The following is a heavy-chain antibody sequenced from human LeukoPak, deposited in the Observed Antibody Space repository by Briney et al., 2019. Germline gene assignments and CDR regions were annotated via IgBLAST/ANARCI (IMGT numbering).Heavy chain of an antibody. CDR3: ARDYGDYGSEYFQH. CDR2: ISSSSSYI. Sequence: GGSLRLSCAASGFTFSSYSMNWVRQAPGKGLEWVSSISSSSSYIYYADSVKGRFTISRDNAKNSLYLQMNSLRAEDTAVYYCARDYGDYGSEYFQHWGQGTLVTVSS. D-gene: IGHD4-17*01. J-gene: IGHJ1*01. CDR1: GFTFSSYS. V-gene: IGHV3-21*01.